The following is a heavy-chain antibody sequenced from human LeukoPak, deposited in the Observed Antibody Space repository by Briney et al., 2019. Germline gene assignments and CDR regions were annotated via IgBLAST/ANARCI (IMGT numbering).Heavy chain of an antibody. CDR2: IYSGGST. Sequence: GSLRLSCAASGFTVSSNYMSWVRQPPGKGLEWVSVIYSGGSTYYADSVKGRFTISRDNSKNTLYLQMNSLRAEDTAVYYCARSRVWRGPAAFDYWGQGTLVTVSS. V-gene: IGHV3-53*01. CDR3: ARSRVWRGPAAFDY. J-gene: IGHJ4*02. D-gene: IGHD2-2*01. CDR1: GFTVSSNY.